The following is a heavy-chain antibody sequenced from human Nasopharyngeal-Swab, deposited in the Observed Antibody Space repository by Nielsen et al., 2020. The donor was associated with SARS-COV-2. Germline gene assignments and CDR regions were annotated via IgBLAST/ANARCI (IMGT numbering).Heavy chain of an antibody. V-gene: IGHV1-46*01. J-gene: IGHJ4*02. CDR1: GYTFTSYY. D-gene: IGHD3-22*01. CDR2: INPSGGST. Sequence: ASVKVSCKASGYTFTSYYMHWVRQAPGQGLEWMGIINPSGGSTTYAQKFQGRVIMTRDTSTSTVYMELSSLRSEDTAMYYCARDSSTYYYDSSGYFDYWGQGTLVTVSS. CDR3: ARDSSTYYYDSSGYFDY.